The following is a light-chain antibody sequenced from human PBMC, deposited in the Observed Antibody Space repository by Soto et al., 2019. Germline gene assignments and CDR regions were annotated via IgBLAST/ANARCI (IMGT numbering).Light chain of an antibody. CDR2: GAS. J-gene: IGKJ1*01. CDR1: QSVTYN. V-gene: IGKV3-15*01. CDR3: QQYNTWPRP. Sequence: IVMTQSPATLSVSPGERATLSCRASQSVTYNLAWYQQKFGQAPRLLIYGASTRATGIPARFSGSGSGTDFTLTISSLQSEDFAVYYCQQYNTWPRPFGQGTKVEFK.